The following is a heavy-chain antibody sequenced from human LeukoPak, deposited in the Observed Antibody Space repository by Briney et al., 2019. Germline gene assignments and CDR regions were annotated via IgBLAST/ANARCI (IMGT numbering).Heavy chain of an antibody. CDR1: GFTFGDYA. V-gene: IGHV3-49*04. Sequence: GGSLRLSCTASGFTFGDYAMSWVRQAPGKGLEWVGFIRSKAYGGTTEYAASVKGRFTISRDDSKSIAYLQMNSLRAEDTAVYYCAKGGAARPLDYWGQGTLVTVSS. J-gene: IGHJ4*02. CDR2: IRSKAYGGTT. D-gene: IGHD6-6*01. CDR3: AKGGAARPLDY.